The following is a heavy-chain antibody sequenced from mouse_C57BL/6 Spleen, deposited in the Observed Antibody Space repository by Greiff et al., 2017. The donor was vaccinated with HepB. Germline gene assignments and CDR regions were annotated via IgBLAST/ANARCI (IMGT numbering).Heavy chain of an antibody. V-gene: IGHV3-6*01. J-gene: IGHJ1*03. CDR3: ARDGGGTSYFDV. D-gene: IGHD4-1*01. Sequence: EVKLVESGPGLVKPSQSLSLTCSVTGYSITSGYYWNWIRQFPGNKLEWMGYISYDGSNNYNPSLKNRISITRDTSKNQFFLKLNSVTTEDTATYYCARDGGGTSYFDVWGTGTTVTVSS. CDR2: ISYDGSN. CDR1: GYSITSGYY.